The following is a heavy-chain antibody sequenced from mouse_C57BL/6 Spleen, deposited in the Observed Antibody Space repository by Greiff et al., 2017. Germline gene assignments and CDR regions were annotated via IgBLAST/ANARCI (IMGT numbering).Heavy chain of an antibody. CDR1: GYTFTSYW. Sequence: VQLQQPGAELVRPGTSVKLSCKASGYTFTSYWMHWVKQRPGQGLEWIGVIDPSDSYTNYNQKFKGKATLTVDTSSSTAYMQLSSLTSEDSAVYYCARGDYGNYEGYWGQGTTLTVSS. CDR2: IDPSDSYT. CDR3: ARGDYGNYEGY. D-gene: IGHD2-1*01. J-gene: IGHJ2*01. V-gene: IGHV1-59*01.